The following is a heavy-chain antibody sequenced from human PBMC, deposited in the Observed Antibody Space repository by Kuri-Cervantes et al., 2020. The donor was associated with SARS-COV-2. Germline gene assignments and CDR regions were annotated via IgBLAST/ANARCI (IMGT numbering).Heavy chain of an antibody. V-gene: IGHV3-23*01. CDR2: ISGSGDNT. CDR3: AQAVSEPGRACSY. CDR1: GFSFSSYA. Sequence: GESLKISCAASGFSFSSYAMSWVRQAPGKGLEWVSAISGSGDNTYYAHPVQGRFTITRDNSQNTVYLQMNSLRGEDTALYYCAQAVSEPGRACSYWGQGTLVTVSS. J-gene: IGHJ4*02. D-gene: IGHD1-26*01.